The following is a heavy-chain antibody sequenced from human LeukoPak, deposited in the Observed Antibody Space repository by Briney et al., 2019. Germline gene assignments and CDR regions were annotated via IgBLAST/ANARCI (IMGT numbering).Heavy chain of an antibody. J-gene: IGHJ4*02. CDR1: GFSITTGYY. CDR3: ASISVRGDYYFDY. Sequence: SETLSLTCTVSGFSITTGYYWAWIRQPPGKGLEWIGTIFRIGSTYYNPSLKSRVTISVDTSKNQFSLKLSSVTAADTAVYYCASISVRGDYYFDYWGQGTLVTVSS. CDR2: IFRIGST. D-gene: IGHD3-10*01. V-gene: IGHV4-38-2*02.